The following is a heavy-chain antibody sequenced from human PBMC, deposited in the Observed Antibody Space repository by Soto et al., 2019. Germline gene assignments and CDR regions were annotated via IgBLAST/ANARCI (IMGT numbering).Heavy chain of an antibody. CDR3: AKDGTWSSSWYVVSWYFDY. J-gene: IGHJ4*02. D-gene: IGHD6-13*01. V-gene: IGHV3-23*01. Sequence: GGSLRLSCAASGFTFSSYAMSWVRQAPGKGLEWVSAISGSGGSTYYADSVKGRFTISRDNSKNTLYLQMNSLRAEDTAVYYCAKDGTWSSSWYVVSWYFDYWGQGTLVTVSS. CDR2: ISGSGGST. CDR1: GFTFSSYA.